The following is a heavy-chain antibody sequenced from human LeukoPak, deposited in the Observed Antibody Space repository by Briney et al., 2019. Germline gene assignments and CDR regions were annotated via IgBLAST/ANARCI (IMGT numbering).Heavy chain of an antibody. CDR2: ISAYNGNT. CDR3: ARDPHVTTVTPRSPPYGMDV. J-gene: IGHJ6*02. Sequence: ASVKVSCKASGYTFTSYGISWVRQAPGQGLEWMGWISAYNGNTNYAQKLQGRVTMTTDTSTSTAYMELRSLRSDDTAVYYCARDPHVTTVTPRSPPYGMDVWGQGTTVTVSS. D-gene: IGHD4-17*01. CDR1: GYTFTSYG. V-gene: IGHV1-18*01.